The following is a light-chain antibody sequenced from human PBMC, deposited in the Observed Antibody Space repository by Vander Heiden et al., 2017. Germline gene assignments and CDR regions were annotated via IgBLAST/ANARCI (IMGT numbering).Light chain of an antibody. J-gene: IGLJ2*01. V-gene: IGLV3-1*01. CDR3: QAWDRDIVV. CDR2: KDT. Sequence: SYEVTQPPSVSVSPGQTASITCSGDKLADKYVCWYQQKPGQSPVVVIYKDTRRPSGIPERFSGSNSGNTATLTISGTQTMDEAYYYCQAWDRDIVVFGGGTKLTGL. CDR1: KLADKY.